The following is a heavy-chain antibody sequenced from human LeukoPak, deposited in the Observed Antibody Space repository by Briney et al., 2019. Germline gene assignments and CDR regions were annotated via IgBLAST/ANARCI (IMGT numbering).Heavy chain of an antibody. CDR3: AELGITLIGGV. V-gene: IGHV3-48*03. CDR1: GFTFSSYE. CDR2: ISSSGSTI. J-gene: IGHJ6*04. Sequence: PGGSLRLSCAASGFTFSSYEMNWVRQAPGKGLEGGSYISSSGSTIYYVDSVKGRFTTSRDNATNSLSLQMNSLRAEDTAVYYCAELGITLIGGVWGKGTTVTISS. D-gene: IGHD3-10*02.